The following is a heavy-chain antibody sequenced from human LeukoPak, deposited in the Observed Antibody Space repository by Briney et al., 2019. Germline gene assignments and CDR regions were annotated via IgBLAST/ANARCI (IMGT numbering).Heavy chain of an antibody. J-gene: IGHJ4*02. CDR3: AKYRYYDSSGPYYFDY. Sequence: GGSLRLSCAASGFTFSSYAMSWVRQAPGKGLEWVSAISGSGGSTYYADSVKGRFTISRDNSKNTLYLQMNSLRAEDTAVYYCAKYRYYDSSGPYYFDYWGQGTLVTVS. CDR1: GFTFSSYA. V-gene: IGHV3-23*01. CDR2: ISGSGGST. D-gene: IGHD3-22*01.